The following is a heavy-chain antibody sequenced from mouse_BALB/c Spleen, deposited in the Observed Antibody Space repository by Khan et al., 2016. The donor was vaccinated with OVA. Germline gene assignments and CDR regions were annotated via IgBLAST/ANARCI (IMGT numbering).Heavy chain of an antibody. J-gene: IGHJ4*01. D-gene: IGHD2-12*01. Sequence: EVQLQESGPGLVKPSQSLSLTCTVTGYSITSDYAWNWIRQFPGNKLEWMGYISYSGSTNYNPALKSRISITRDTSKNQFFLQLNSVTTKDTATYDCARDSSQCNNGMDYWGQGTSVTVAS. CDR1: GYSITSDYA. CDR2: ISYSGST. V-gene: IGHV3-2*02. CDR3: ARDSSQCNNGMDY.